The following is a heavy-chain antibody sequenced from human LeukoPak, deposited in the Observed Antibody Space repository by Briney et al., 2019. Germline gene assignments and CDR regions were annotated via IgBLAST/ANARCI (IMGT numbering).Heavy chain of an antibody. CDR2: ISSSSSTI. CDR3: AREEYQLLPDYYYMDV. V-gene: IGHV3-48*01. Sequence: PGGPLRLSCAASGFTFSSYSMNWVRQAPGKGLEWVSYISSSSSTIYYADSVKGRFTISRDNAKNSLYLQMNSLRAEDTAVYYCAREEYQLLPDYYYMDVWGKGTTVTVSS. D-gene: IGHD2-2*01. CDR1: GFTFSSYS. J-gene: IGHJ6*03.